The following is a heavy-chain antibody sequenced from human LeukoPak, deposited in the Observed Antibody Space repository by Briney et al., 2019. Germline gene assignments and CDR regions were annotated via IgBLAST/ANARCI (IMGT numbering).Heavy chain of an antibody. CDR2: IYSGGST. CDR3: AREDILTGFDY. J-gene: IGHJ4*02. Sequence: PGGSLRLSCAASGFTVSSNYMSWVRQAPGKGLEWVSVIYSGGSTYYPDSVKGRFTISRDNSKNTLYLQMNSLRAEDTAVYYCAREDILTGFDYWGQGTLVTVSS. D-gene: IGHD3-9*01. CDR1: GFTVSSNY. V-gene: IGHV3-53*01.